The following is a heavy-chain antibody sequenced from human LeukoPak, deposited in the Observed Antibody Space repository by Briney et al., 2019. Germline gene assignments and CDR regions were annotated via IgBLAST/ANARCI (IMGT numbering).Heavy chain of an antibody. V-gene: IGHV3-74*01. Sequence: GGSLRLSCAASGFTFSKYWMLWVGQAPGKGLERLSPINTHATVTTYPASLKRPFTVSTDNANNTMFLQMNTVRDEDTAVYYCATKQWLAPPPDSWGQGTPVTVSS. CDR2: INTHATVT. D-gene: IGHD6-19*01. CDR3: ATKQWLAPPPDS. CDR1: GFTFSKYW. J-gene: IGHJ4*02.